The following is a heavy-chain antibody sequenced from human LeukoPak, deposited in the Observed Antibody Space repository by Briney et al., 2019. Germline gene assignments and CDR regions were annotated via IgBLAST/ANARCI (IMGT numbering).Heavy chain of an antibody. CDR1: GYTFTSYY. Sequence: ASVKVSCKASGYTFTSYYMHWVRQAPGQGLEWMGLINPSGGSTSYAQKFQGRVTMTRDTSTSTVYMELSSLRSEDTAVYYCAREDWSGSRHRLFDYWGQGTLVTVSS. CDR2: INPSGGST. D-gene: IGHD3-10*01. CDR3: AREDWSGSRHRLFDY. J-gene: IGHJ4*02. V-gene: IGHV1-46*01.